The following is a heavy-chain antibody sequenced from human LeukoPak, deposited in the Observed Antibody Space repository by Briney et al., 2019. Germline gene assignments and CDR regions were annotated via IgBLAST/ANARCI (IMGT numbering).Heavy chain of an antibody. V-gene: IGHV4-34*01. D-gene: IGHD3-22*01. Sequence: PSETLSLTCAVYGGSFSGYYWSWIRQPPGKGLEWIGEINHSGSTNYNPSLKSRVTISVDTSKNQFSLKLSSVTAADTAVYYCARPNNYYDSSGSDYWGQGTLVTVSS. CDR3: ARPNNYYDSSGSDY. J-gene: IGHJ4*02. CDR1: GGSFSGYY. CDR2: INHSGST.